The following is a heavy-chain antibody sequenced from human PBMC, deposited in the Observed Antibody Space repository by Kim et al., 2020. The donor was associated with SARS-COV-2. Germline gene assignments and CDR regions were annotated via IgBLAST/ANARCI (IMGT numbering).Heavy chain of an antibody. D-gene: IGHD3-22*01. CDR3: ARTYYYDSSGYSFDY. CDR1: GGSISSSSYY. V-gene: IGHV4-39*07. Sequence: SETLSLTCTVSGGSISSSSYYWGWIRQPPGKGLAWIGRIYYSGSTYYNPSLKSRVTISVDTSKNQFSLKLTSVTAADTAVYYCARTYYYDSSGYSFDYWGQGTLVTVSS. CDR2: IYYSGST. J-gene: IGHJ4*02.